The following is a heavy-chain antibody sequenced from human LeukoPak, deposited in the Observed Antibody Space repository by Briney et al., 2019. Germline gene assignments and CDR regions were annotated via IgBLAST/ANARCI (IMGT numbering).Heavy chain of an antibody. J-gene: IGHJ3*02. CDR2: IYYSGST. Sequence: PSETLSLTCTVSGGSISSYYWSWIRQPPGKGLEWIGYIYYSGSTNYNPSLKSRVTISVDTSKNQFSLKLSSVTAADTAVYYCARDPSEGYNQPDAFDIWGQGTMVTVSS. CDR1: GGSISSYY. D-gene: IGHD5-24*01. V-gene: IGHV4-59*01. CDR3: ARDPSEGYNQPDAFDI.